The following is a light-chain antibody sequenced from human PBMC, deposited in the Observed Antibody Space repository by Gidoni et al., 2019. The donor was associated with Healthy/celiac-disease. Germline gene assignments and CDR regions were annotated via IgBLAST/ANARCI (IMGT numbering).Light chain of an antibody. Sequence: DIQMTPSPSSLSASVGDRVTITCQASQDISNYLNWYQQKPGKAPKLLIYDASNLETGVPSRFSGSGSGTDCTFTIRSLQPEDIATYYCQQYDNLPATFXPXTKVDIK. CDR2: DAS. CDR3: QQYDNLPAT. V-gene: IGKV1-33*01. CDR1: QDISNY. J-gene: IGKJ3*01.